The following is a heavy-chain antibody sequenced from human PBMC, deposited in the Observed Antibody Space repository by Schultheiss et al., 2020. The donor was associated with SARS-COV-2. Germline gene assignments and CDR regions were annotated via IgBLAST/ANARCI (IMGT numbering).Heavy chain of an antibody. J-gene: IGHJ4*02. CDR1: GGTFSSYA. CDR3: AKDWNSIRDTYYFDY. V-gene: IGHV1-69*06. CDR2: IIPIFGTA. Sequence: SVKVSCKASGGTFSSYAISWVRQAPGQGLEWMGGIIPIFGTANYAQKFQGRVTITADKSTSTAYMELSSLRSEDTAVYYCAKDWNSIRDTYYFDYWGQGTLVTVSS. D-gene: IGHD2/OR15-2a*01.